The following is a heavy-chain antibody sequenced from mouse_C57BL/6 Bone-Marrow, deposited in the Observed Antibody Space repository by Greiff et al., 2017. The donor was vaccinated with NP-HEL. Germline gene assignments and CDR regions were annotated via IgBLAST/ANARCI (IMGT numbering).Heavy chain of an antibody. CDR3: AREGIYYDYAYYFDY. Sequence: QVQLQQSGAELARPGASVKLSCKASGYTFTSYGISWVKQRTGQGLEWIGEIYPRSGNTYYNEKFKGKATLTADKSSSTAYMELRSLTSEDSAVYFCAREGIYYDYAYYFDYWGQGTTLTVSS. CDR2: IYPRSGNT. V-gene: IGHV1-81*01. CDR1: GYTFTSYG. D-gene: IGHD2-4*01. J-gene: IGHJ2*01.